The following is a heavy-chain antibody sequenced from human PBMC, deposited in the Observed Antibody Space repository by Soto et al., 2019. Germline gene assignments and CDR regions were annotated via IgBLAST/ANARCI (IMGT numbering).Heavy chain of an antibody. J-gene: IGHJ4*02. CDR2: IYPSVSS. CDR3: AREKVGRTFFDT. CDR1: GFAISRGYY. Sequence: SETLSLTCSVSGFAISRGYYWSWVRQPPGKGLEWIGSIYPSVSSYHNPSLATRLRLSIDTSKNQFTLNLTSVTAADTALYFCAREKVGRTFFDTWGQGTQVAVSS. V-gene: IGHV4-38-2*02. D-gene: IGHD1-26*01.